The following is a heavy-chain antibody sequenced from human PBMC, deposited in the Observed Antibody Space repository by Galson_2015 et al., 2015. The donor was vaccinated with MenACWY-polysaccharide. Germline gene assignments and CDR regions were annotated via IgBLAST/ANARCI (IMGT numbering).Heavy chain of an antibody. D-gene: IGHD1-7*01. Sequence: ETLSLTCTVSGGSISSYYWSWIRQPPGKGLEWIGYIYYSGSTNYNPSLKSRVTISVDTSKNQFSLKLSSVTAADTAVYYCARSSSVELTFEFDYWGQGTLVTVSS. CDR3: ARSSSVELTFEFDY. V-gene: IGHV4-59*01. J-gene: IGHJ4*02. CDR2: IYYSGST. CDR1: GGSISSYY.